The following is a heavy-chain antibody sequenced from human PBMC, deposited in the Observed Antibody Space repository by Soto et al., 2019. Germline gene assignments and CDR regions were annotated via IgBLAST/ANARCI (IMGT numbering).Heavy chain of an antibody. D-gene: IGHD3-16*01. J-gene: IGHJ4*02. Sequence: QLQLVESGGGVVQPGTSLRRSCTASGFMFKSYVMHWVRQAPGKGLEWVALTSYDGNNKYYGDSVKGRFTVSRDKSKNTLHLQMDSLRPEDPARYYCSRWGTTGGFDLWGQGTLVSVSS. V-gene: IGHV3-30*19. CDR1: GFMFKSYV. CDR2: TSYDGNNK. CDR3: SRWGTTGGFDL.